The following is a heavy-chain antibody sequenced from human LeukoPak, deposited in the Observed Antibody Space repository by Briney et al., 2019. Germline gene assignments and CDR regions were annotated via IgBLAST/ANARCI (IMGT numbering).Heavy chain of an antibody. V-gene: IGHV4-39*07. J-gene: IGHJ3*02. CDR2: IYYSGST. Sequence: SETLSLTCTVSGGSISSSSYYWGWIRHPPGKGLEGIGSIYYSGSTYYNPSLKSRVTISVDTSKNQFSLKLSSVTAADTAVYYCARDFSGWDAFDIWGQGTMVTVSS. D-gene: IGHD6-19*01. CDR3: ARDFSGWDAFDI. CDR1: GGSISSSSYY.